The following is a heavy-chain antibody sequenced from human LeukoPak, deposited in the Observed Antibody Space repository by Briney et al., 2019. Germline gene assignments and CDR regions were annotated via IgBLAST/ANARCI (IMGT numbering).Heavy chain of an antibody. CDR1: GFTFSSYE. CDR3: ARGSGGYAAFDY. V-gene: IGHV3-48*03. Sequence: GGSLRLSCAASGFTFSSYEINWVRQAPGKGLEWISYISDSGSTVYYADSVKGRFTISRDNAKNSLYLQMDSLRAEDTAVYYCARGSGGYAAFDYWGQGTLVTVSS. J-gene: IGHJ4*02. D-gene: IGHD3-22*01. CDR2: ISDSGSTV.